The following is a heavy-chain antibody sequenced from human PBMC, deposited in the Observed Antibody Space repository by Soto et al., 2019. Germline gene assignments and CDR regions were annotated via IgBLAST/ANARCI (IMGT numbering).Heavy chain of an antibody. V-gene: IGHV4-30-4*01. CDR3: ARVGYYGSGSYWVYFDY. CDR1: GGSISSGDYY. J-gene: IGHJ4*02. D-gene: IGHD3-10*01. CDR2: IYYSGST. Sequence: SETLSLTCTVSGGSISSGDYYWSWIRQPPGKGLEWIGYIYYSGSTYYNPSLKSRVTISVNTSKNQFSLKLSSVTAADTAVYYCARVGYYGSGSYWVYFDYWGQGTLVTVSS.